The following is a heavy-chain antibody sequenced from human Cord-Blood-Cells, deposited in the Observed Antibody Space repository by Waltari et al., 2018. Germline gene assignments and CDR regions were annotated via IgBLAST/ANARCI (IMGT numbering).Heavy chain of an antibody. D-gene: IGHD1-1*01. CDR1: GDSVSSNSAA. J-gene: IGHJ2*01. V-gene: IGHV6-1*01. Sequence: QVQLQQSGPGLVKPSQTLSLTCAISGDSVSSNSAAWNWIRQSPSRGLEWLGKKYYRAKWYNDYAVAGKSRITSNPDTSKNQFSLQLNSVTPEDTAVYYCAREVRGKVHWYFDLWGRGTLVTVSS. CDR3: AREVRGKVHWYFDL. CDR2: KYYRAKWYN.